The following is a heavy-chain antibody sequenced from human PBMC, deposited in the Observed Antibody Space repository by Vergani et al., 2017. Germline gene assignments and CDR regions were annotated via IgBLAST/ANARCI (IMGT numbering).Heavy chain of an antibody. CDR1: GFTFTSYA. J-gene: IGHJ6*03. CDR3: AKGXVGADTRYYYMDV. D-gene: IGHD1-26*01. CDR2: ISGSGATS. V-gene: IGHV3-23*01. Sequence: EVRLLESGGGLVQPGGSLGLSCVGSGFTFTSYAMNWVRQAPGKGLEWVSGISGSGATSYYAESMKGRFAMSRDNSKNTVYVQMNNLKPEDTAVYYCAKGXVGADTRYYYMDVGGKGTRVTVSS.